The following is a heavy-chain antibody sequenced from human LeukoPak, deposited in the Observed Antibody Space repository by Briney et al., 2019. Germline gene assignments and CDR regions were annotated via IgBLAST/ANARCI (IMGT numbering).Heavy chain of an antibody. D-gene: IGHD6-13*01. CDR3: ARLGTAGTDYYYYYMDV. CDR2: IYPGDSDT. J-gene: IGHJ6*03. CDR1: GYTFSTHW. V-gene: IGHV5-51*01. Sequence: GESLKISCKVFGYTFSTHWIGWVRQMPGKGLEWMGVIYPGDSDTRYSPSFQGQVTISADKSINTAYLQWSSLKASDTAMYYCARLGTAGTDYYYYYMDVWGKGTTVTVSS.